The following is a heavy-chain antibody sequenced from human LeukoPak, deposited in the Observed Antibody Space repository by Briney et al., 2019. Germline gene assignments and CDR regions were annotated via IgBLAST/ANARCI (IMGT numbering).Heavy chain of an antibody. Sequence: SGTLSLTCAVSGGSISSSNWWSWVRQPPGQGLEWIGEIYHSGSTNYNLSLKSRVTISVDKSKNQFSLKLSSVTAADTAVYYCARVPYAFLFNYFDYWGQGTLVTVSS. D-gene: IGHD2-2*01. CDR3: ARVPYAFLFNYFDY. J-gene: IGHJ4*02. CDR1: GGSISSSNW. V-gene: IGHV4-4*02. CDR2: IYHSGST.